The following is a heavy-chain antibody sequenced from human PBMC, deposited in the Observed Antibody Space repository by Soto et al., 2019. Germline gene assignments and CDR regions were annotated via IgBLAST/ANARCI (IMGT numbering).Heavy chain of an antibody. J-gene: IGHJ4*02. CDR1: GFTFTGYW. CDR3: ARDSVRGYYDSSGYSTALDY. CDR2: IKHDGSEK. D-gene: IGHD3-22*01. V-gene: IGHV3-7*01. Sequence: GGSLRLSCAASGFTFTGYWMSWVRQAPGKGLEWVANIKHDGSEKYYVDSVKGRFTISRDNAKNSLYLQMNSLRAEDTAVYYCARDSVRGYYDSSGYSTALDYWGQGTLVTVS.